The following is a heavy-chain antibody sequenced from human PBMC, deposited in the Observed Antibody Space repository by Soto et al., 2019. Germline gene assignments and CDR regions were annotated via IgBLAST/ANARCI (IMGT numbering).Heavy chain of an antibody. D-gene: IGHD2-21*01. Sequence: SVEVACKTSGGTFSRHAISWVRQAPGQGVEWMGGIIPVFGTANYAQKFQGRVTITADESTSTAHMELSNLRSADTAAYYCARDGIINTWPNYLGMDVWGQGTTVTVSS. CDR1: GGTFSRHA. CDR2: IIPVFGTA. J-gene: IGHJ6*02. CDR3: ARDGIINTWPNYLGMDV. V-gene: IGHV1-69*13.